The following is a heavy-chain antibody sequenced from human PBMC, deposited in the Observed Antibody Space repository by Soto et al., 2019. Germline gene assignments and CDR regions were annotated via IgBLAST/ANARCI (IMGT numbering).Heavy chain of an antibody. J-gene: IGHJ3*02. V-gene: IGHV3-64*01. CDR2: ISSDGGNT. Sequence: GGSLRLSCAASGFTFSSSAMHWVRQAPGKGLEYVSSISSDGGNTYYANSVKGRFTISRDNSKNILYLQMGSLRAEDKAVYYWGRRREVWYAFNIWGQGKMVTVSS. D-gene: IGHD2-21*01. CDR1: GFTFSSSA. CDR3: GRRREVWYAFNI.